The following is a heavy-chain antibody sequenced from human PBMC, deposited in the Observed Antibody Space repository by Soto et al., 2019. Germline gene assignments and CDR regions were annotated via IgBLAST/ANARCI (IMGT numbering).Heavy chain of an antibody. CDR3: AATRDGPYGSFDY. J-gene: IGHJ4*02. CDR1: GFTVSGNY. V-gene: IGHV3-53*01. Sequence: GGSLRLSCSASGFTVSGNYMSWVRQAPGKGLEWVSIIYSGGSTYYADSVKGRFTISRDSSKNTLYLQMNSLRAEDTAVYYCAATRDGPYGSFDYWGQGTLVTVSS. CDR2: IYSGGST. D-gene: IGHD1-26*01.